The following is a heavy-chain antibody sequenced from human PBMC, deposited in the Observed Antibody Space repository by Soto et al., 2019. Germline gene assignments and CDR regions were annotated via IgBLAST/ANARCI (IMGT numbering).Heavy chain of an antibody. CDR1: GGSFSGYY. V-gene: IGHV4-34*01. CDR2: INHSGST. Sequence: SETLSLTCAVYGGSFSGYYWSWIRQPPGKGLEWIGEINHSGSTNYSPSLKSRVTISVDTSKNQFSLKLSSVTAADTAVYYCARTVGATSEDYWRQGTLVTVSS. J-gene: IGHJ4*02. D-gene: IGHD1-26*01. CDR3: ARTVGATSEDY.